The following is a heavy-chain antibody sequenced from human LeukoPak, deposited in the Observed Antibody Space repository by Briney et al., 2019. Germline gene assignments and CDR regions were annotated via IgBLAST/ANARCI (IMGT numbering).Heavy chain of an antibody. CDR3: AKDLLLSTIFGVVTLGYFDY. J-gene: IGHJ4*02. CDR1: GFTVSSNY. CDR2: IYSGGST. Sequence: GSLRLSCAASGFTVSSNYMSWVRQAPGKGLEWVSVIYSGGSTYYADSEKGRFTISRDNSKNTLYLQMNSLRAEDTAVYYCAKDLLLSTIFGVVTLGYFDYWGQGTLVTVSS. D-gene: IGHD3-3*01. V-gene: IGHV3-53*01.